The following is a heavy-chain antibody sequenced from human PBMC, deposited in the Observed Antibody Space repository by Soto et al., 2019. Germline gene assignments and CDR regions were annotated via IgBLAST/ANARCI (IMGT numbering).Heavy chain of an antibody. CDR3: ARHCSGGSCYSGYYYYGMDV. CDR2: IYPGDSDT. V-gene: IGHV5-51*01. D-gene: IGHD2-15*01. CDR1: GHSFTSYW. Sequence: GESLKISCKGSGHSFTSYWIGWVRQMPGKGLEWMGIIYPGDSDTRYSPSFQGQVTISADKSISTAYLQWSSLKASDTAMYYCARHCSGGSCYSGYYYYGMDVWGQGTTVTVSS. J-gene: IGHJ6*02.